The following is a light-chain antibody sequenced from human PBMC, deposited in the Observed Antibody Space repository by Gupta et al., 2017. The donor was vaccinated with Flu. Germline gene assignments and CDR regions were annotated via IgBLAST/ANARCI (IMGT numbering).Light chain of an antibody. Sequence: QLTLTQSPSASASLGASVKLTCTLSSGHSTYAISWHQQPPGKGPRYLMMIKNDGSHTLGAGIPDRFSGSSSEADRYLTISNLQSEDEAVDYCQTWGTGIWVFGGGTRLTVL. CDR2: IKNDGSH. CDR1: SGHSTYA. J-gene: IGLJ3*02. CDR3: QTWGTGIWV. V-gene: IGLV4-69*01.